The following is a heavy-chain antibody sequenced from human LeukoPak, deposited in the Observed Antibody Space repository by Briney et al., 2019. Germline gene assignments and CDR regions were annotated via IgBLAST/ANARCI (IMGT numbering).Heavy chain of an antibody. V-gene: IGHV1-8*01. CDR3: ARGGSFRGPDY. J-gene: IGHJ4*02. CDR2: MNPNNGNT. CDR1: GYTFTSYD. Sequence: VASVKVSCKASGYTFTSYDINWVRQATGQGLEWMGWMNPNNGNTGYAQKFQGRVTMTRNTSISTAYMELSSLRSEDTAVYYRARGGSFRGPDYWGQGTLVTVSS. D-gene: IGHD2-15*01.